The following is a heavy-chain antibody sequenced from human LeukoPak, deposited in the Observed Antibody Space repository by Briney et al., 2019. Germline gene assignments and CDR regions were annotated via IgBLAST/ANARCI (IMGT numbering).Heavy chain of an antibody. D-gene: IGHD5-18*01. Sequence: GGSLRLSCFASGFAFSDDSRNWVRQPPGKGLEWVSSISSTSTYIYYADSVKGRFTISRDNARNSLFLQMNNLRVDDSAVYYCAREYTAMAYDYWGQGNLVTVSS. CDR2: ISSTSTYI. CDR3: AREYTAMAYDY. J-gene: IGHJ4*02. V-gene: IGHV3-21*01. CDR1: GFAFSDDS.